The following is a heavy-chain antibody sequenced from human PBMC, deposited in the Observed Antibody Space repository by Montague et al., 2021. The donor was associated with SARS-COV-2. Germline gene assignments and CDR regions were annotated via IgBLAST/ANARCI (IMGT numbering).Heavy chain of an antibody. CDR3: ARRGTGNYEILDY. V-gene: IGHV4-59*01. CDR1: GGSMRRYY. Sequence: SETLSLTCTISGGSMRRYYWTWIRQLPGKELEWIGSIYDSGGARYNPSLKSRVSISVDASKNQFSLRVTSVTAADTAVYFYARRGTGNYEILDYWGQGILVTVSS. D-gene: IGHD3-3*01. CDR2: IYDSGGA. J-gene: IGHJ4*02.